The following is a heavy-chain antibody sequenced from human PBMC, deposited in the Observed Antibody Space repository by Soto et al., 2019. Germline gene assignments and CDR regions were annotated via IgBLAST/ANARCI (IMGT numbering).Heavy chain of an antibody. D-gene: IGHD1-26*01. CDR1: GFTFSKYA. Sequence: GGALRLSCAASGFTFSKYAMHWVRQAPGKGLEYVSAISSNGGSTYYANSVKGRFTISRDNSKNTLYFQMGSLRADDMAVYYCARGGSEFDYWGQGT. J-gene: IGHJ4*02. CDR3: ARGGSEFDY. CDR2: ISSNGGST. V-gene: IGHV3-64*01.